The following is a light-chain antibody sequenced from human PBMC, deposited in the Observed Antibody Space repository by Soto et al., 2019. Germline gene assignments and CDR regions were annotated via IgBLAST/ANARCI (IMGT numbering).Light chain of an antibody. Sequence: QSVLTQPASVSGSPGQSITTSCTGTSSDVGDYNYVSWYQQHPGKAPKLMIYDVSNRPSGVSNRFSGSKSGNTASLTISGLQAEDEADYYCSSYTSSSTLYVFGTGTKVTVL. CDR3: SSYTSSSTLYV. CDR2: DVS. J-gene: IGLJ1*01. V-gene: IGLV2-14*01. CDR1: SSDVGDYNY.